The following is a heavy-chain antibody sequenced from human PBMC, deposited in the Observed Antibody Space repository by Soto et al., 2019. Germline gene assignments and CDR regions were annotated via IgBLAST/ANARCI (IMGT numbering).Heavy chain of an antibody. CDR3: ARDLRLRFLEWSSYYYYGMDV. V-gene: IGHV3-48*03. Sequence: PGGSLRLSCAASGFTFSSYEMNWVRQAPGKGLEWVSYISSSGSTIYYADSVKGRFTISRDNAKNSLYLQMNSLRAEDTAVYYCARDLRLRFLEWSSYYYYGMDVWGQGTTVTVSS. CDR1: GFTFSSYE. J-gene: IGHJ6*02. CDR2: ISSSGSTI. D-gene: IGHD3-3*01.